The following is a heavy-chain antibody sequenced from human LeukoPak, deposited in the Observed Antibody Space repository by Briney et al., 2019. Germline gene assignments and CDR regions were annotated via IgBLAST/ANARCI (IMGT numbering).Heavy chain of an antibody. CDR1: GFTFKNYG. CDR2: TRNVGNTI. V-gene: IGHV3-30*02. CDR3: AKDSSGSDPFDY. J-gene: IGHJ4*02. D-gene: IGHD1-26*01. Sequence: PGGSLRLSCAASGFTFKNYGMHWVRQAPGKGLEWVAFTRNVGNTIYYADSVKGRFTISRDDSKNTLYLQMNSLRPEETAVYYCAKDSSGSDPFDYWGQGTLVTVST.